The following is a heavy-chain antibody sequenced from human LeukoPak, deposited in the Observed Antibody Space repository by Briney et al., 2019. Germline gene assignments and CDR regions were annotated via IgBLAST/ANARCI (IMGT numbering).Heavy chain of an antibody. CDR2: IYTSGST. J-gene: IGHJ6*03. CDR1: GGSISSYY. CDR3: AWSGGTSYHYYYMDV. Sequence: KPSETLSLTCTVSGGSISSYYWSWLRQPAGKGLEGIGRIYTSGSTNYNPSLKSRVTMSVDTSKNQFFLKLSSVTAADTAVYYCAWSGGTSYHYYYMDVWGKGTTVTVSS. D-gene: IGHD2-2*01. V-gene: IGHV4-4*07.